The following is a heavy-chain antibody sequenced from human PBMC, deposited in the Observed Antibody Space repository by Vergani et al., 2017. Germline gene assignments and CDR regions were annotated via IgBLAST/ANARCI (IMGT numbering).Heavy chain of an antibody. D-gene: IGHD4-11*01. CDR2: IRSKNDGGTA. V-gene: IGHV3-15*01. J-gene: IGHJ4*02. Sequence: EVQVVESGGGLIKPGGSLRLSCVVSGITFKNAWINWVRQAPGKGLEWIGRIRSKNDGGTADYAAPLKGRFTISRDDSKDSAFLLVNNLKTEDTDVYFCYTDYQDYWGQRTLLSDSS. CDR3: YTDYQDY. CDR1: GITFKNAW.